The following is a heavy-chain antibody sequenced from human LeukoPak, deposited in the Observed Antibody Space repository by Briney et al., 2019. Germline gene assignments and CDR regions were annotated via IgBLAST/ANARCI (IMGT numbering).Heavy chain of an antibody. D-gene: IGHD6-6*01. CDR2: INPNSDGT. V-gene: IGHV1-2*02. Sequence: ASVKVSCKASGYTFTDYYMHWVRQAPGQGLEWMGWINPNSDGTNYAQKFQGRVTMTRDSSISTAYMELSSLRSDDTAVYYCARSSSSFQPYLDYWGQGTLVTVSS. CDR1: GYTFTDYY. CDR3: ARSSSSFQPYLDY. J-gene: IGHJ4*02.